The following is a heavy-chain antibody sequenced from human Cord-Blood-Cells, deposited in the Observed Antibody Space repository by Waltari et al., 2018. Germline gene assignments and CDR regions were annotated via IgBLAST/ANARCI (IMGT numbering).Heavy chain of an antibody. CDR1: GFTFSSYA. CDR3: AKFSGSYYYFDY. CDR2: ISGSGGST. J-gene: IGHJ4*02. Sequence: EVQLLESGGGLVQPGGSLRLSCAASGFTFSSYAMNWVRQAPGKGLEWVSAISGSGGSTYYADSVKGRFTISRDNSKNTLYLQMNSLRAEDTAVYYCAKFSGSYYYFDYWGQGTLVTVSS. D-gene: IGHD1-26*01. V-gene: IGHV3-23*01.